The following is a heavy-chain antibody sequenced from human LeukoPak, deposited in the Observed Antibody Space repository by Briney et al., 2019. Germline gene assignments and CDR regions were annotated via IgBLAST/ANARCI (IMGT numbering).Heavy chain of an antibody. CDR3: ARDPRDCGGDCSFDY. CDR2: IIPILGIA. V-gene: IGHV1-69*04. CDR1: GGTFSSYA. Sequence: SVKASCKASGGTFSSYAISWVRQAPGQGLEWMGRIIPILGIANYAQKFQGRVTITADKSTSTAYMELSSLRSEDTAVYYCARDPRDCGGDCSFDYWGQGTLVTVSS. D-gene: IGHD2-21*02. J-gene: IGHJ4*02.